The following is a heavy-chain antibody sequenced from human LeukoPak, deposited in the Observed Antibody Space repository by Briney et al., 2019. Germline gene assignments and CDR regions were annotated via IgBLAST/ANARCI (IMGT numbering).Heavy chain of an antibody. CDR1: GYTFTNYY. J-gene: IGHJ4*02. CDR3: ARVGGGYSSSSGRDY. D-gene: IGHD6-6*01. V-gene: IGHV1-46*03. Sequence: GTSVKVSCKASGYTFTNYYMHWVRQAPGQGLEWMGIIDPSNGHTSYAQKFQGRVTVTSDTSANTVFMDLSSLRSDDTAVYYCARVGGGYSSSSGRDYWGQGTLVTVSS. CDR2: IDPSNGHT.